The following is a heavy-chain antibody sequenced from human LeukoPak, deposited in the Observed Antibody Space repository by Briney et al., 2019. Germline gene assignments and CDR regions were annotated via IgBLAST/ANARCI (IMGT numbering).Heavy chain of an antibody. CDR1: GFTFSSYA. D-gene: IGHD1-26*01. CDR3: ARILISGSYSDDAFDI. J-gene: IGHJ3*02. CDR2: ISGSGGST. V-gene: IGHV3-23*01. Sequence: PGGSLRLSCAASGFTFSSYAMSWVRQAPGKGLEWVSAISGSGGSTYYADSVKGRFTISRDNSKNTLYLQMNSLRAEDTAVYYCARILISGSYSDDAFDIWGQGTMVTVSS.